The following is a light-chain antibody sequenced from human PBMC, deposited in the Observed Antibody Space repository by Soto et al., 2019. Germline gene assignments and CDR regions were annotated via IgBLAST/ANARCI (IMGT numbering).Light chain of an antibody. V-gene: IGKV2-28*01. CDR1: QSLLHSNGYNF. J-gene: IGKJ1*01. CDR3: MQGLKTWT. Sequence: VMTQSPLSLPVTPGEPASISCRSSQSLLHSNGYNFLNWYLQKPGQSPQLLIFLGSNRASGVADRFSGSGSGTDFTLKISRVEAEDVGVYYCMQGLKTWTFGQGTKVEMK. CDR2: LGS.